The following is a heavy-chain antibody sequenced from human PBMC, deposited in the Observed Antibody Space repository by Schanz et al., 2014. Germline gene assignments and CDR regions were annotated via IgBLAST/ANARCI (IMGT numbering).Heavy chain of an antibody. Sequence: QVPLVESGGCVVQPWRSLRLSCAASGFTFSTYAIHWVRQAPGKGLEWVAVISYDGSNKYYADSVKGRFTISRDNSKNTLYLQMNSLRAEDTAVYFCARATNQPRYGSGRPPIDYWGQGTLVTVSS. V-gene: IGHV3-30*04. J-gene: IGHJ4*02. CDR1: GFTFSTYA. CDR3: ARATNQPRYGSGRPPIDY. D-gene: IGHD3-10*01. CDR2: ISYDGSNK.